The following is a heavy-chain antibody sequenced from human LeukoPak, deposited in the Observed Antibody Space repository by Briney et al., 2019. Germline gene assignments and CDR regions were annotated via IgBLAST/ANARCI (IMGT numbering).Heavy chain of an antibody. Sequence: ASVTVSCKASGYTFTNYGISWVRQAPGQGLEWLGWISAYNGNTNYAQKLQGRVTMTTATSTSTAYMELRSLRSDDTAVYYCARVSDPLVTGYCSSTSCYPYYYYGMDVWGQGTTVTVSS. J-gene: IGHJ6*02. D-gene: IGHD2-2*01. CDR3: ARVSDPLVTGYCSSTSCYPYYYYGMDV. CDR2: ISAYNGNT. V-gene: IGHV1-18*01. CDR1: GYTFTNYG.